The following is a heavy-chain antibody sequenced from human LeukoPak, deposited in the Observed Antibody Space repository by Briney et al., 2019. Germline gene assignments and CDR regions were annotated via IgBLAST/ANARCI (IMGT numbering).Heavy chain of an antibody. V-gene: IGHV3-30*02. CDR2: IGNDGRNK. CDR1: GFTSRSYG. Sequence: GGPLRLSCAASGFTSRSYGMHWVPQPPAKGREGGPFIGNDGRNKYYADSVEGRFTISRDNSKNTLYLQMNSLRAEDTAVYYCAKDRNPTIFGVVIPRRTFDYWGQGTLVTVSS. J-gene: IGHJ4*02. CDR3: AKDRNPTIFGVVIPRRTFDY. D-gene: IGHD3-3*01.